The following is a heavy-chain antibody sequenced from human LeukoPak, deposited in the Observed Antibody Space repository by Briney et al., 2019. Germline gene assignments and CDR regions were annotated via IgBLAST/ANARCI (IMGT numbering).Heavy chain of an antibody. D-gene: IGHD6-19*01. V-gene: IGHV1-69*01. CDR1: GGTFSSYT. Sequence: SVKVSCKTSGGTFSSYTISWVRQAPGQGLEWMGGIIPIFGTANYAQKFQGRVTITADESTSTAYMELSSLRSEDTALYYCAKTIAVAGTSIWFDPWGQGTLVTVSS. J-gene: IGHJ5*02. CDR2: IIPIFGTA. CDR3: AKTIAVAGTSIWFDP.